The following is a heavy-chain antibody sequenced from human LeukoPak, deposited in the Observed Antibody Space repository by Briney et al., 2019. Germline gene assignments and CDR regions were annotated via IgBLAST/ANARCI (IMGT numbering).Heavy chain of an antibody. V-gene: IGHV3-23*01. J-gene: IGHJ4*02. Sequence: GGSLRLSCAASGFTFSSYSMNWVRQAPGKGLEWVSAISGSGGSTNYADSVKGRFTISRDNSKSTLYLQMNNLRAEDTALYYCAKVSSGWFEFDYWGQGTLVTVSS. CDR3: AKVSSGWFEFDY. D-gene: IGHD6-19*01. CDR2: ISGSGGST. CDR1: GFTFSSYS.